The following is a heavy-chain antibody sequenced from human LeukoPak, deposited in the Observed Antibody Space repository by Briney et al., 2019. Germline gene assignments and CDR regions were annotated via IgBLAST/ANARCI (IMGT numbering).Heavy chain of an antibody. D-gene: IGHD6-13*01. V-gene: IGHV3-33*01. CDR2: IWYDGSNK. J-gene: IGHJ4*02. Sequence: GRSLRLSCAASGFTFSSYGMHWVRQAPGKGLEWVAVIWYDGSNKYYADSVKGRFTISRDNSKNTLYLQMNSLRAEDTAVYYCARARTGIAAAGFDYWGQGTLVTVSS. CDR3: ARARTGIAAAGFDY. CDR1: GFTFSSYG.